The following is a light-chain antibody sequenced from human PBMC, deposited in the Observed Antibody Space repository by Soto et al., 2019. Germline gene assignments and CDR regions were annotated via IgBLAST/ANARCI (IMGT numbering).Light chain of an antibody. V-gene: IGLV2-14*03. J-gene: IGLJ1*01. CDR2: DVA. CDR1: SSDVGAYNF. CDR3: MSFTSSNTYV. Sequence: QSALTQPASVSGSPGQSSTISCTGTSSDVGAYNFVSWYQHYPDKAPKVVIYDVANRPSGVSYRFSASKSGNTASLTISGLQAEDEADYYCMSFTSSNTYVFGTGTKVTVL.